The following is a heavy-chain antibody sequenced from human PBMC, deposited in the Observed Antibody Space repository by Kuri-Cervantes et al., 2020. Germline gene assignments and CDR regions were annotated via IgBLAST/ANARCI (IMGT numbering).Heavy chain of an antibody. CDR1: GFTFSDYY. Sequence: GGSLRLSCAASGFTFSDYYMTWIRQAPGEGLEWVAYISSIETTIYYADSVKGRFTISRDNAKNSLYLQLSSLRAEDTAVYYCARDLGDYGNHWYFDLWGRGTLVTVSS. V-gene: IGHV3-11*01. CDR2: ISSIETTI. J-gene: IGHJ2*01. D-gene: IGHD4-11*01. CDR3: ARDLGDYGNHWYFDL.